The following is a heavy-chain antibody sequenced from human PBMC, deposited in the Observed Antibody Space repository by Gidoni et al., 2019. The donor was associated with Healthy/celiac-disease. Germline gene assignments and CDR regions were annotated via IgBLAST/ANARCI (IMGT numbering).Heavy chain of an antibody. V-gene: IGHV3-21*01. J-gene: IGHJ5*02. Sequence: EVQLVESGGGLVKHGWSLRLSCAASGFTFSSYSMNWVRQAPGKGLEWVSSISSSSSYIYYADSVKGRFTISRDNAKNSLYLQMNSLRAEDTAVYYCAADLHRHSPSNSPNWFDPWGQGTLVTVSS. CDR2: ISSSSSYI. D-gene: IGHD6-6*01. CDR3: AADLHRHSPSNSPNWFDP. CDR1: GFTFSSYS.